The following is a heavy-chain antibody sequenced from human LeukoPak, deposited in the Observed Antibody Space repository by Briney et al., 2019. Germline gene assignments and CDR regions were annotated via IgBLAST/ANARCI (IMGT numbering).Heavy chain of an antibody. J-gene: IGHJ6*03. Sequence: KSSETLSLTCTVSGGSISSYSYYWSWIRQPAGKGLEWIGRIYTSGSTNYNPSLKSRVTMSVDTSKNQFSLKLSSVTAADTAVYYCARRLVVRVLTIRSPHMDVWGKGTTVTVSS. CDR2: IYTSGST. D-gene: IGHD2-15*01. CDR3: ARRLVVRVLTIRSPHMDV. CDR1: GGSISSYSYY. V-gene: IGHV4-61*02.